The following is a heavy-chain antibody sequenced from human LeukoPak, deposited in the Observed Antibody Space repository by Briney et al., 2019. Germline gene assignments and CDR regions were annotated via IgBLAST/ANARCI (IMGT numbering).Heavy chain of an antibody. CDR3: ARETTTVTYDGSDI. V-gene: IGHV3-13*04. J-gene: IGHJ3*02. CDR2: IDTVGGT. Sequence: GGSLRLSCAASGFTFSRYDMHWVRQATGTGLEWVSAIDTVGGTYYSESVKGRFTISREDAKNSLYLQMNSLRAEDTAVYYCARETTTVTYDGSDIWGQGTMVTVAS. D-gene: IGHD4-17*01. CDR1: GFTFSRYD.